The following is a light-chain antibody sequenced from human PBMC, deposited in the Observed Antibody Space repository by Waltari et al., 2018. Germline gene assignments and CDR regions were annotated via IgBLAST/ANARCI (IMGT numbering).Light chain of an antibody. V-gene: IGLV2-14*03. CDR3: CSYTRSGSLV. J-gene: IGLJ2*01. CDR2: DVG. Sequence: QSALTQPASVSGSPGSSISISCTGTSSDVGGYNFVSWYQRLPGKAPKLIIYDVGNRPSGVSNRFSGSKSGNTASLVISGLQADDEADYYCCSYTRSGSLVFGGGTKLTVL. CDR1: SSDVGGYNF.